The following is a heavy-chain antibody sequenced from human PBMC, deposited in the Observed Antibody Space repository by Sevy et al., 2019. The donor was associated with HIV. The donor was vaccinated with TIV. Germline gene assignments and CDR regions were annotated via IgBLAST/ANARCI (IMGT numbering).Heavy chain of an antibody. Sequence: GGSLRLSCAASGFTFSSYGMHWVRQATGKGLEWVSAIGTAGDTYYPGSVKGRFTISRENAKNSLYLQMNSLIAGDTAVYYCARGQGYCSGGSCSGEDAFDIWGQGAMVTVSS. J-gene: IGHJ3*02. D-gene: IGHD2-15*01. CDR2: IGTAGDT. V-gene: IGHV3-13*01. CDR3: ARGQGYCSGGSCSGEDAFDI. CDR1: GFTFSSYG.